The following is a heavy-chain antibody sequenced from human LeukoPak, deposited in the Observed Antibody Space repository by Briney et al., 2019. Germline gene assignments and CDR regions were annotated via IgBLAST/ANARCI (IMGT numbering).Heavy chain of an antibody. Sequence: ASVKVSCKASGYTFTSYDINWVRQATGQGLEWMGWINPNSGNTGYAQKFQGRVTMTRNTSISTAYMELSSLRSEDTAVYYCARYYYGPGSYHYYYYYGMDVWGQGTTVTVSS. D-gene: IGHD3-10*01. CDR3: ARYYYGPGSYHYYYYYGMDV. CDR1: GYTFTSYD. CDR2: INPNSGNT. J-gene: IGHJ6*02. V-gene: IGHV1-8*01.